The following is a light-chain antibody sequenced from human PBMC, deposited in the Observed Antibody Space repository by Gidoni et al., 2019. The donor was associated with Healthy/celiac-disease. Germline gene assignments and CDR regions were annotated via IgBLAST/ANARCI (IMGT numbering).Light chain of an antibody. CDR1: QSVSSN. Sequence: EIVMTQSPATLSVSPGERATLSCRASQSVSSNLAWYQQKPGQAPRLLIYGASTRATGIPASFSGSGSWTEFTLTISSLQSEDFAVYYCQQYNNWPPRAYTFGQGTKLEIK. CDR2: GAS. V-gene: IGKV3-15*01. CDR3: QQYNNWPPRAYT. J-gene: IGKJ2*01.